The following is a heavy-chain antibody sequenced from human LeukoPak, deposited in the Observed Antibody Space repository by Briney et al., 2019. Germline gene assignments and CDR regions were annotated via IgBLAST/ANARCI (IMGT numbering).Heavy chain of an antibody. Sequence: ESLKISCKGSGYSFTSYWIGWVRQMPGKGLEWMGIIYPGDSDTRYSPSFQGQVTISADKSISTAYLQWSSLKASDTAMYYCARRGYCSGGSCLYFDYWGQGTLVTVSS. V-gene: IGHV5-51*01. J-gene: IGHJ4*02. CDR2: IYPGDSDT. D-gene: IGHD2-15*01. CDR1: GYSFTSYW. CDR3: ARRGYCSGGSCLYFDY.